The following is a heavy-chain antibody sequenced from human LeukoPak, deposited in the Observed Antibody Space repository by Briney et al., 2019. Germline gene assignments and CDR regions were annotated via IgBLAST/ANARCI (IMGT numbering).Heavy chain of an antibody. Sequence: PGGSLRLSCAASGFTFSSYWMNWVRQAPGKGLEWVANIKHDGSEKYYVDFVKGRFTISRDNAKNSLYLQMDSLRAEDAAVYYCARGGYSSSFGGQGTLVTVSS. CDR2: IKHDGSEK. CDR1: GFTFSSYW. V-gene: IGHV3-7*01. J-gene: IGHJ4*02. CDR3: ARGGYSSSF. D-gene: IGHD6-13*01.